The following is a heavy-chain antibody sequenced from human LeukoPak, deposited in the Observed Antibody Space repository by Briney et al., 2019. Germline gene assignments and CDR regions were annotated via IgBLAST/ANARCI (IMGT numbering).Heavy chain of an antibody. J-gene: IGHJ6*02. D-gene: IGHD2-8*01. CDR3: ARGPERTGVGTRYYYDMDV. V-gene: IGHV3-30*03. Sequence: PGGSLRLSCAASGFTFSSYGMHWVRQAPGKGLEWVAVISYDGSIKYYADSVKGRFAISRDNSKNTLYLQMNSLRAEDTAVYYCARGPERTGVGTRYYYDMDVWGQGTTVTVSS. CDR2: ISYDGSIK. CDR1: GFTFSSYG.